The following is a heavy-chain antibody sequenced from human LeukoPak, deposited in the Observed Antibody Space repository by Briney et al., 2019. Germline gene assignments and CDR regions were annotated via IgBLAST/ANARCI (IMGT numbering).Heavy chain of an antibody. CDR3: ARISGDFGDLGDP. Sequence: GASVKVPCKASGYTFTKYAMNWVRQAPGQGLEWMGWINTKTGNPSYAQGFTGRFVFSLDTSVSTAYLQISSLMPEDTAVYYCARISGDFGDLGDPWGQGTLVTVSS. J-gene: IGHJ5*02. CDR2: INTKTGNP. CDR1: GYTFTKYA. V-gene: IGHV7-4-1*02. D-gene: IGHD3-10*01.